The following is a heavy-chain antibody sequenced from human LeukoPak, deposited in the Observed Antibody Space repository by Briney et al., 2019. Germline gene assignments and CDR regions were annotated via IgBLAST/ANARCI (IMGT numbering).Heavy chain of an antibody. D-gene: IGHD2-21*02. Sequence: GGSLRLSCVVSGFTFNRCWMNWVRQAPGKGLEWVAHINPDGRDTYYVDSVKGRFTISRDDAQNSMYLQMNSLRVEDTAVYYCTSWGDTTAEYFQRWGQGTLVTVSS. CDR1: GFTFNRCW. CDR3: TSWGDTTAEYFQR. V-gene: IGHV3-7*01. J-gene: IGHJ1*01. CDR2: INPDGRDT.